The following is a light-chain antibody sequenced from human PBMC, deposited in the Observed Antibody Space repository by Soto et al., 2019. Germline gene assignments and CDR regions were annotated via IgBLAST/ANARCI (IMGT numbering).Light chain of an antibody. CDR3: LSYASSRTLV. V-gene: IGLV2-14*01. CDR1: SSAVGGYNY. J-gene: IGLJ2*01. Sequence: QSALPQPASVSGSPGQSIPISCPGTSSAVGGYNYVSWYQQHPGKAPKLMIYEVSNRPSGVSNRFSGSKSGNTASLTISGLQAEDEADYYCLSYASSRTLVFGGGTKLTVL. CDR2: EVS.